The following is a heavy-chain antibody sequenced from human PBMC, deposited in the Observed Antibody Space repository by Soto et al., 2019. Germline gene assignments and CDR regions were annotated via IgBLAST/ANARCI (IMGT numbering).Heavy chain of an antibody. CDR2: IDTSGSST. CDR1: GFIFTNFW. V-gene: IGHV3-74*01. J-gene: IGHJ4*02. D-gene: IGHD6-13*01. CDR3: AKDSWYFDL. Sequence: GESLKISCEASGFIFTNFWMHWVRQVPGKGLVWVSRIDTSGSSTSYADSVKGRFTISGDNAKNTVSLQMNSLRAEDTGVYYCAKDSWYFDLWSQGSLVTVSS.